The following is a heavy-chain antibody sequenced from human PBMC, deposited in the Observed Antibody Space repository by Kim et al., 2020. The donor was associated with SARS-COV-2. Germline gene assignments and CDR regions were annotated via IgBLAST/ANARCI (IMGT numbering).Heavy chain of an antibody. J-gene: IGHJ1*01. Sequence: SETLSLTCAVSGYSISSGYYWGWIRQPPGKRLEWIGSIHHSGSTYYNPSLKSRVDISIDTSKNQFSLRLNYVTAADTAVYYCTSKYYYDTSGFYYADWWGQGTLVTVSS. CDR1: GYSISSGYY. CDR2: IHHSGST. D-gene: IGHD3-22*01. V-gene: IGHV4-38-2*01. CDR3: TSKYYYDTSGFYYADW.